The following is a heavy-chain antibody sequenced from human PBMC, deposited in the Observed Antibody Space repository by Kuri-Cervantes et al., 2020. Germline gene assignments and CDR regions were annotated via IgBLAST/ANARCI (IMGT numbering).Heavy chain of an antibody. CDR2: ISYDGSNK. CDR1: GFTFSSYA. Sequence: GESLKISCAASGFTFSSYAMHWVRQAPGKGLEWVAVISYDGSNKYYADSVKGRFTISRDNSKNTLYLQMNSLRDEDTAVYYCARDFEVGVVVVAKFDYWGQGTLVTVSS. V-gene: IGHV3-30-3*01. J-gene: IGHJ4*02. CDR3: ARDFEVGVVVVAKFDY. D-gene: IGHD2-15*01.